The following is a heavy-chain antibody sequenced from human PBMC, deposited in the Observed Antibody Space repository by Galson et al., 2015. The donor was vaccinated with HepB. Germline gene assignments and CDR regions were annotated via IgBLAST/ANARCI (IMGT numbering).Heavy chain of an antibody. CDR3: ARGLVVAAPVDY. J-gene: IGHJ4*02. D-gene: IGHD2-15*01. Sequence: SLRLSCAASGFTFSSYAMHWVRQAPGKGLEWVAVISYDGSNKYYADSVKGRFTISRDNSKNTLYLQMNSLRAEDTAVYYCARGLVVAAPVDYWGQGTLVTVSS. CDR1: GFTFSSYA. V-gene: IGHV3-30*04. CDR2: ISYDGSNK.